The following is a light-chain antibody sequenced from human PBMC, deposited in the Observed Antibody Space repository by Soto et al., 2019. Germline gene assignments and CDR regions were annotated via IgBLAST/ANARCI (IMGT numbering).Light chain of an antibody. J-gene: IGLJ1*01. V-gene: IGLV1-44*01. CDR2: STN. CDR3: AAWDDSLDGFV. CDR1: SSNIGSNT. Sequence: QPVLTQPPSASATPGQRVTVSCSGTSSNIGSNTVHWYQHLPGTAPRLIIYSTNKRPSGVPDRFSGSKSGTSASLAISGLQSEAEADYYCAAWDDSLDGFVFGTGTKLTVL.